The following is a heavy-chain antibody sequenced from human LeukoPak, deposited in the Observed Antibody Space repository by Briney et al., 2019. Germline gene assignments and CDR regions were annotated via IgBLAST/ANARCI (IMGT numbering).Heavy chain of an antibody. CDR2: ISSSTSYI. D-gene: IGHD4-17*01. CDR1: GFTFSSYS. Sequence: PGGSLRLSCAASGFTFSSYSMNWIRQAPGKGLEWVTSISSSTSYIYYADSVKGRFTISKDNAKNSLYLQMNSLRAEDTAVYYCARAGGSTVSHSDYWGQGTLVTVSS. J-gene: IGHJ4*02. CDR3: ARAGGSTVSHSDY. V-gene: IGHV3-21*01.